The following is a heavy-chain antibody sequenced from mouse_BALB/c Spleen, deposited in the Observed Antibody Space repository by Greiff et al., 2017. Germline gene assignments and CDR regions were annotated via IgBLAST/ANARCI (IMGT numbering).Heavy chain of an antibody. Sequence: EVQLQESGGGLVQPGGSMKLSCVASGFTFSNYWMNWVRQSPEKGLEWVAEIRLKSNNYATHYAESVKGRFTISRDDSKSSVYLQMNNLRAEDTGIYYCTRYGHYFDYWGQGTLVTVSA. CDR3: TRYGHYFDY. J-gene: IGHJ3*01. CDR1: GFTFSNYW. D-gene: IGHD2-4*01. CDR2: IRLKSNNYAT. V-gene: IGHV6-6*02.